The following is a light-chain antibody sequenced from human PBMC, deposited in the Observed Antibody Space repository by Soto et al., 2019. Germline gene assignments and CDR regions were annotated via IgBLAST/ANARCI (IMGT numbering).Light chain of an antibody. CDR1: SSDVGGYNY. J-gene: IGLJ1*01. CDR2: EVS. V-gene: IGLV2-8*01. Sequence: QSVLTQPPSASGSPGQSVTISCTGTSSDVGGYNYVSWYQQHPGKAPKLISYEVSKRPSGVPDRFSGSKSGNTASLTVSGLQAEDEADYYCSSYAGSNNRYVFGTGTKLTVL. CDR3: SSYAGSNNRYV.